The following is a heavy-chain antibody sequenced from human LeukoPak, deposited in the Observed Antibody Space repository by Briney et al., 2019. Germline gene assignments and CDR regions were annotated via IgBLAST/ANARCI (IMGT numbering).Heavy chain of an antibody. D-gene: IGHD1-26*01. CDR2: ISSSSSYI. CDR1: GFTFSSYR. J-gene: IGHJ5*02. CDR3: ARAMGENWFDP. V-gene: IGHV3-21*01. Sequence: GGSLRLSCAATGFTFSSYRMNWVRQAPGKGLEWVSSISSSSSYIYYADSVKGRFTISRDNAKNSLYLQMNSLRAEDTAVYYCARAMGENWFDPWGQGTLVTVSS.